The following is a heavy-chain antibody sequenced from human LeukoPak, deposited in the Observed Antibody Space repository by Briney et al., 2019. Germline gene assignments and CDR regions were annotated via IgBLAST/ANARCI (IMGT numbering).Heavy chain of an antibody. CDR1: GGSISSGDYY. D-gene: IGHD3-3*01. CDR3: ARGGFLEWLYPLLDP. V-gene: IGHV4-30-4*01. Sequence: PSQTLSLTCTVSGGSISSGDYYWRWLRQPPGKGLEWIGEINHSGSTNYNPSLKSRVTISVDTSKNQFSLKLSSVTAADTAVYYCARGGFLEWLYPLLDPWGQGTLVTVSS. CDR2: INHSGST. J-gene: IGHJ5*02.